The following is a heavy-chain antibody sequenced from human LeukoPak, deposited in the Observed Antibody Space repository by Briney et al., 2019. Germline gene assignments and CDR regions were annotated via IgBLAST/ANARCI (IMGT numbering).Heavy chain of an antibody. CDR3: AREGDKIAAPGAFDI. Sequence: SETLSLTCTVSGGSISSYYWSWIRQPPGKGLEWIGYIYYSGSTNYNPSLKSRVTISVDTSKNQFSLKLSSVTAADTAVYYCAREGDKIAAPGAFDIWGQGTMVTVSS. CDR1: GGSISSYY. D-gene: IGHD6-13*01. CDR2: IYYSGST. J-gene: IGHJ3*02. V-gene: IGHV4-59*12.